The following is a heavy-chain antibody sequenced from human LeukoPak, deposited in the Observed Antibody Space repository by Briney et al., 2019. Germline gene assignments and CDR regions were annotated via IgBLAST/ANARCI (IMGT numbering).Heavy chain of an antibody. CDR2: LSGSGANT. Sequence: GGSLRLSCAASGFTFSNCAMSWVRQAPGKGLEWVSGLSGSGANTHYAVSVKGRFTISRDNFKNTLYLQMNSLRAEDTGLYYCARHTSGNLQPFDYWGQGTLVTVSS. CDR3: ARHTSGNLQPFDY. D-gene: IGHD3-22*01. V-gene: IGHV3-23*01. J-gene: IGHJ4*02. CDR1: GFTFSNCA.